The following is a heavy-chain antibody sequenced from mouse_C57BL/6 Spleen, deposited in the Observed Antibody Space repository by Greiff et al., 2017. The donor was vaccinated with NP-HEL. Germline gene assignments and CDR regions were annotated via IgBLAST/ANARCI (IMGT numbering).Heavy chain of an antibody. D-gene: IGHD6-2*01. V-gene: IGHV1-72*01. Sequence: QVQLQQPGAELVKPGASVKLSCKASGYTFTSYWMHWVKQRPGRGLEWIGRIDPHGGGPKYTEKFKSKATLTVDKPANTAYMQLRSVTSEDSAVYYCARTTRSLNFGGWGKGTTLSVAT. CDR2: IDPHGGGP. CDR1: GYTFTSYW. J-gene: IGHJ2*01. CDR3: ARTTRSLNFGG.